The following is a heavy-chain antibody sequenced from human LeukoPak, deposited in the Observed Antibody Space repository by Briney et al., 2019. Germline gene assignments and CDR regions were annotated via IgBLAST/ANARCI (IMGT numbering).Heavy chain of an antibody. D-gene: IGHD3-22*01. Sequence: SETLSLTCTVSGGSISSYYWSWIRQPPGKGLEWMGYIYYSGSTNYNPSLKSRVTISVDTSKNQFSLKLSSVTAADTAVYYCARERYYDSSGSLNWFDPWGQGTLVTVSS. CDR2: IYYSGST. CDR3: ARERYYDSSGSLNWFDP. J-gene: IGHJ5*02. V-gene: IGHV4-59*01. CDR1: GGSISSYY.